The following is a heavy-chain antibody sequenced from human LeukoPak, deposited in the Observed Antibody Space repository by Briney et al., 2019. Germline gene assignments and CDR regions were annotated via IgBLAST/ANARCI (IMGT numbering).Heavy chain of an antibody. V-gene: IGHV4-30-4*01. CDR1: GGSISSGDYY. CDR3: AREVGYSFRSETDY. Sequence: PSETLSLTCTVSGGSISSGDYYWSWIRQPPGKGLERIGYIYYSGSTYHNPSLKSRVTISVDTSKNQFSLKLSSVTAADTAVYYCAREVGYSFRSETDYWGQGTLVTVSS. D-gene: IGHD5-18*01. J-gene: IGHJ4*02. CDR2: IYYSGST.